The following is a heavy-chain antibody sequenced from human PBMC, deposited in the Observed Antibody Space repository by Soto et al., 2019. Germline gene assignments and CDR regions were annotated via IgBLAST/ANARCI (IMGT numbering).Heavy chain of an antibody. Sequence: EVQLVETGGGLIQPGGSLRLSCAASGFTVSSNYMSWVRQAPGKGLEWVSVIYSGGSTYYADSVKGRFTISRDNSKNKLYLQMNSLRAEDTAVYYCARGYSSGGSCYPDAFDIWGQGTMVTVSS. V-gene: IGHV3-53*02. CDR2: IYSGGST. D-gene: IGHD2-15*01. J-gene: IGHJ3*02. CDR1: GFTVSSNY. CDR3: ARGYSSGGSCYPDAFDI.